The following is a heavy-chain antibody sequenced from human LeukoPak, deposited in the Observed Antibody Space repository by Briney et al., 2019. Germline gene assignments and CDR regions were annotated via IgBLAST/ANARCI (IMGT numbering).Heavy chain of an antibody. D-gene: IGHD2-2*01. V-gene: IGHV3-21*01. CDR3: ARDTLVVPAAMGAFDI. J-gene: IGHJ3*02. Sequence: GGSLRLSCAASGFTFSSYSMNWVRQAPGEGLEWVSSISSSSSYIYYADSVKGRFTISRDNAKNSLYLQMNSLRAEDTAVYYCARDTLVVPAAMGAFDIWGQGTMVTVPS. CDR2: ISSSSSYI. CDR1: GFTFSSYS.